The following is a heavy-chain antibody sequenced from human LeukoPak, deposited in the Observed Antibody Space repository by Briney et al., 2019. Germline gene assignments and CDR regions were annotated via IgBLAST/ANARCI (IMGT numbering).Heavy chain of an antibody. CDR1: GGSISSSNW. J-gene: IGHJ4*02. Sequence: SGTLSLTCAVSGGSISSSNWWSWVRQPPGKGLEWIGEIYHSGSTNYNPSLKSRVTISVDTSKNQFSLKLSSVTAADTAVYYCARGGEYCSGGSCYSDYWGQGTLVTVSS. D-gene: IGHD2-15*01. CDR2: IYHSGST. CDR3: ARGGEYCSGGSCYSDY. V-gene: IGHV4-4*02.